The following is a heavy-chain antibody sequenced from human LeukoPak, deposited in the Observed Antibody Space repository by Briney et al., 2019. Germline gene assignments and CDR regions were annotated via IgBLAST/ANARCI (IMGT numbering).Heavy chain of an antibody. CDR1: GYTFTGYY. Sequence: ASVKVSCKASGYTFTGYYMHWVRQAPGQGLEWMGWINPNSGGTNYAQKFQGRVTMTRDTSISTAYMELSRLRSDDTAVYYCARDPYGDYGYGDYWGQGTLVTVSS. V-gene: IGHV1-2*02. D-gene: IGHD4-17*01. CDR3: ARDPYGDYGYGDY. J-gene: IGHJ4*02. CDR2: INPNSGGT.